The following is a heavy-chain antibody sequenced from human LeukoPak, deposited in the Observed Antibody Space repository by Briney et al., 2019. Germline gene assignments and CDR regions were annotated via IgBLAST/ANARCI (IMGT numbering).Heavy chain of an antibody. V-gene: IGHV3-30-3*01. CDR2: ISYDGSNK. D-gene: IGHD3-22*01. Sequence: PGGSLRLSCAASGFTFSSYAMHWVRQAPGKGLEWVAVISYDGSNKYYADSVKGRFTISRDNSKNTLYLQMNSLRAEDTAVYYCASLPMIVVANFDYWGQGTLVTVSS. J-gene: IGHJ4*02. CDR3: ASLPMIVVANFDY. CDR1: GFTFSSYA.